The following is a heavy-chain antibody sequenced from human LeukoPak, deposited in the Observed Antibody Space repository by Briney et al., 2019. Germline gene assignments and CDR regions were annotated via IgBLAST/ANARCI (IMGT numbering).Heavy chain of an antibody. V-gene: IGHV2-5*01. CDR3: AHSLRVHGGDPFDY. J-gene: IGHJ4*02. D-gene: IGHD2-21*01. Sequence: SGPTLVKPTQTLTLTCTFSGFSLSTSGVGVGWIRQPPGKALEWLALIYWNDDKRYSPSLKSRLTITKDTSRNQVVLTMTNMDPVDTATYYCAHSLRVHGGDPFDYWCQGTLVTVSS. CDR1: GFSLSTSGVG. CDR2: IYWNDDK.